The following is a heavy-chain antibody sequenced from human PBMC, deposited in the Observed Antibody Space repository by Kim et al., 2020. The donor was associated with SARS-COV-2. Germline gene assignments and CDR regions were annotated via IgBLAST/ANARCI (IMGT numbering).Heavy chain of an antibody. J-gene: IGHJ3*02. CDR3: VRDRMGGAFDI. Sequence: YYADSVKGRFTTSRDNAKNSLYLQMNSLKDEDTAIYHCVRDRMGGAFDIWGQGTLVTVSS. V-gene: IGHV3-48*02. D-gene: IGHD3-16*01.